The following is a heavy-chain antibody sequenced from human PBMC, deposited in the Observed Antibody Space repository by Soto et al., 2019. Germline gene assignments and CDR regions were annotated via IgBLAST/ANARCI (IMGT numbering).Heavy chain of an antibody. J-gene: IGHJ4*02. CDR1: GYAFTNFD. CDR3: ARDRSTGDY. Sequence: QVQLVQSGAEVKKPGASVKVSCKTSGYAFTNFDISWVRQAPGQGLEWMGWISPYNGATNYAQNFEGRVTMTTDPSTTTAYMELRSLRSDDTAVYYCARDRSTGDYWGQGTLVTVSS. V-gene: IGHV1-18*01. CDR2: ISPYNGAT.